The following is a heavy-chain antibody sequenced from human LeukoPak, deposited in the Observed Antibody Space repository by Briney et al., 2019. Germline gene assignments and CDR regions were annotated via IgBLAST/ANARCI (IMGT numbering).Heavy chain of an antibody. CDR2: ISGSGDFT. J-gene: IGHJ4*02. CDR1: GFTFSSYA. CDR3: ARDQGPQWLFDY. V-gene: IGHV3-23*01. D-gene: IGHD6-19*01. Sequence: GGSLRLSCAASGFTFSSYAMSWVRQAPGKGLEWVSIISGSGDFTCYAESVKGRFTISRDNAKNSLYLQMNSLRAEDTAVYYCARDQGPQWLFDYWGQGTLVTVSS.